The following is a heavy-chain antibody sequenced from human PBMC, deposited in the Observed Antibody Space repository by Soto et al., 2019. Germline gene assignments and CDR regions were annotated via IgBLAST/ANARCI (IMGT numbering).Heavy chain of an antibody. Sequence: QLQLQESGPGLVMPSETLSLTCTVSGDSISGSPYFWGWIRQPPGKRLEWIGSVFYDGYTLYTPSLRSRGTISVDTSKNQFSLKLTAVAVADTATYFCASLQVAVPQYWGQGTLVTVSS. J-gene: IGHJ4*02. V-gene: IGHV4-39*01. D-gene: IGHD6-19*01. CDR2: VFYDGYT. CDR1: GDSISGSPYF. CDR3: ASLQVAVPQY.